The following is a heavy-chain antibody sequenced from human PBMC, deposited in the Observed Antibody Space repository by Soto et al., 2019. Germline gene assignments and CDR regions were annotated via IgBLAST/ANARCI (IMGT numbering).Heavy chain of an antibody. CDR3: GKGGVVPTWNYGDYVWSAFDL. CDR1: GFTFSSYG. D-gene: IGHD4-17*01. CDR2: ISYDGSNK. J-gene: IGHJ3*01. Sequence: QVQLVESGGGVVQPGRSLRLSCAASGFTFSSYGVHWVRQAPGKGLERVAVISYDGSNKYYADSVKGRFTIARDNSKNTLYLRMNSLRAEDTAVYYCGKGGVVPTWNYGDYVWSAFDLWGQGTMVTVSS. V-gene: IGHV3-30*18.